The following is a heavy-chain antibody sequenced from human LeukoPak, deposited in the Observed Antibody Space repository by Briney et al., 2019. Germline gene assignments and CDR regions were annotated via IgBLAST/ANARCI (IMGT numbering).Heavy chain of an antibody. CDR1: GFTFSSYE. J-gene: IGHJ4*02. CDR3: ARFWTYSSSWYIFDY. V-gene: IGHV3-48*03. Sequence: PGGSLRLSCAAPGFTFSSYEMNWVRQAPGKGLEWVSYISSSGSTIYYADSVKGRFTISRDNAKNSLYLQMNSLRAEDTAVYYCARFWTYSSSWYIFDYWGQGTLVTVSS. D-gene: IGHD6-13*01. CDR2: ISSSGSTI.